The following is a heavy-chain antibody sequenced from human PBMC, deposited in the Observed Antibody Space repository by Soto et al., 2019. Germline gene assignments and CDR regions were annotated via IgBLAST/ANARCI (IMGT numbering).Heavy chain of an antibody. CDR1: GGSISSGDYY. Sequence: SETLSLTCTVSGGSISSGDYYWSWIRQPPGKGLEWIGYIYYSGSTYYNPSLKSRVTISVDTSKNQFSLKLSSVTAADTAVYYCARITYGDYSYFDYWGQGTLVTVSS. CDR3: ARITYGDYSYFDY. CDR2: IYYSGST. D-gene: IGHD4-17*01. J-gene: IGHJ4*02. V-gene: IGHV4-30-4*01.